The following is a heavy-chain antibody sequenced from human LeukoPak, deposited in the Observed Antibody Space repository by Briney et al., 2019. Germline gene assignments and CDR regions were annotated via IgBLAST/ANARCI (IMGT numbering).Heavy chain of an antibody. V-gene: IGHV3-74*03. CDR3: AGLRGKITTIDY. D-gene: IGHD4-11*01. J-gene: IGHJ4*02. CDR2: INSDGSTT. Sequence: PGGPLRLSCVASEFTFSSYWMHWVRQAPGEGLVWVSVINSDGSTTLYADSVKGRFTISRDNAKNTLYLQMNSLRAEDTAVYYCAGLRGKITTIDYWGQGTLDTVSS. CDR1: EFTFSSYW.